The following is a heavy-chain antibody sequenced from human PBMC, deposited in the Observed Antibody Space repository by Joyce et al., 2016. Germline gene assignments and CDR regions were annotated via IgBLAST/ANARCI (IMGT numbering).Heavy chain of an antibody. V-gene: IGHV3-30-3*01. D-gene: IGHD3-9*01. CDR1: GFSLSTYA. CDR2: ISIDGSYE. Sequence: QVHLVESGGGVVQPGKSLRLSCGASGFSLSTYAVHWVRQGPGKGREWVAVISIDGSYEYFADSVRGRFTISRDKSKNTLYLQMNNLRTEDTAVYYCATEGARRAWYFEFWGQGTLVSVSS. CDR3: ATEGARRAWYFEF. J-gene: IGHJ4*02.